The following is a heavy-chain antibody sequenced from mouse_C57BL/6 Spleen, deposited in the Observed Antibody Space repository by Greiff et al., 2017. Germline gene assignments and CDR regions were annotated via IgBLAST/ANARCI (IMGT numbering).Heavy chain of an antibody. CDR3: ARKSTMITYYAMDY. V-gene: IGHV1-84*01. J-gene: IGHJ4*01. CDR2: IYPGSGNT. CDR1: GYTFTDYY. D-gene: IGHD2-4*01. Sequence: VQLQQSGPELVKPGASVKISCKASGYTFTDYYINWVKQRPGQGLEWSGWIYPGSGNTKYNEKFKGKATLTVDTSSSTAYMQLSSLTSEDSAVYFCARKSTMITYYAMDYWGQGTSVTVSS.